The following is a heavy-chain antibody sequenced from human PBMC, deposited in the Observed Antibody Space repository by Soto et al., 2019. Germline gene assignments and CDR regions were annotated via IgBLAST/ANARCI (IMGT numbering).Heavy chain of an antibody. D-gene: IGHD6-13*01. V-gene: IGHV1-2*04. Sequence: GASVKVSCKASGYTFTGYYMHWVRQAPGQGLEWMGWINPNSGGTNYAQKFQGWVTMTRDTSISTAYMELSRLRSDDTAVYYCARSPGIAAAGMYYYYGMDVWGQGTTVTVSS. J-gene: IGHJ6*02. CDR2: INPNSGGT. CDR3: ARSPGIAAAGMYYYYGMDV. CDR1: GYTFTGYY.